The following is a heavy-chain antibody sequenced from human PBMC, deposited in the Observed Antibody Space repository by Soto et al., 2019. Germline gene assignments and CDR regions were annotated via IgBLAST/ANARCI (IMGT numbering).Heavy chain of an antibody. CDR3: ARCRHLPGGSAPYYYYGMDV. J-gene: IGHJ6*02. D-gene: IGHD2-2*01. CDR1: GFTFSSYE. V-gene: IGHV3-48*03. Sequence: GGSLRLSCAASGFTFSSYEMNWIRQARGKGLEWVSYISSSGSTIYYADSVKGRFTISRDNAKNSLYLQMNSLRAEDTAVYYCARCRHLPGGSAPYYYYGMDVWGQGTTVTVS. CDR2: ISSSGSTI.